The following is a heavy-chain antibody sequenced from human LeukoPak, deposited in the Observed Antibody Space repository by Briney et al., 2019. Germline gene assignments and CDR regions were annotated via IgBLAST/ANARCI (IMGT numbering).Heavy chain of an antibody. Sequence: GGSLRLSCAASGFTFSSYAMSWVRQAPGKGLGWMALIWYDGSNKYYADSVKGRFTISRDNSKNTLYLQMNSLRAEDTAVYYCSREYFDWSRNYYYGMDVWGQGTTVTVSS. J-gene: IGHJ6*02. CDR3: SREYFDWSRNYYYGMDV. CDR1: GFTFSSYA. V-gene: IGHV3-33*08. D-gene: IGHD3-9*01. CDR2: IWYDGSNK.